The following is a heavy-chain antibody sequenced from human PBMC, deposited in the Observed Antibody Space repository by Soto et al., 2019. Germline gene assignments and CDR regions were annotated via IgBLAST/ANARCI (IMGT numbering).Heavy chain of an antibody. D-gene: IGHD3-3*01. CDR3: AKYLGPDSGDFWSGLTDSNYYYYYGMDV. CDR2: IWYDGSNK. V-gene: IGHV3-33*06. Sequence: QVQLVESGGGVVQPGRSLRLSCAASGFTFSSYGMHWVRQAPGKGLEWVAVIWYDGSNKYYADSVKGRFTISRDNSKNTLYLEMNRLRAEDTAVYYCAKYLGPDSGDFWSGLTDSNYYYYYGMDVWGQGTTVTVSS. J-gene: IGHJ6*02. CDR1: GFTFSSYG.